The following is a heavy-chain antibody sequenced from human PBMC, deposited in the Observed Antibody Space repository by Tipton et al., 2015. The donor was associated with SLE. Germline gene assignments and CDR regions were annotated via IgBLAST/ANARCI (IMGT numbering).Heavy chain of an antibody. J-gene: IGHJ4*02. D-gene: IGHD6-13*01. CDR3: ARGGRSSWYFYFDY. CDR2: IYHSGTT. V-gene: IGHV4-38-2*01. Sequence: TLSLTCGVSGFPISSGYNWGWIRQPPGKGLEWIGNIYHSGTTYYNPSLKSRITMSVDMSKNQFSLKLSSLTAADTAVYYCARGGRSSWYFYFDYWSQGTLVTVSS. CDR1: GFPISSGYN.